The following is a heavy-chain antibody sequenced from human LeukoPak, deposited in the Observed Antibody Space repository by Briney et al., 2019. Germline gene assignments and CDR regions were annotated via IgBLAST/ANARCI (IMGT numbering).Heavy chain of an antibody. V-gene: IGHV3-15*01. CDR1: GFTFSNAW. D-gene: IGHD3-22*01. Sequence: GGSLRLSCAASGFTFSNAWMSWVRQAPGKGLEWVGRIKSKTDGGTTDYAAPVKGRFTISRDDSKNTLYLQMNSLKTEDTAVYYCTTAKAYYYDSSGYRHDYWGQGTLVTVSS. CDR2: IKSKTDGGTT. J-gene: IGHJ4*02. CDR3: TTAKAYYYDSSGYRHDY.